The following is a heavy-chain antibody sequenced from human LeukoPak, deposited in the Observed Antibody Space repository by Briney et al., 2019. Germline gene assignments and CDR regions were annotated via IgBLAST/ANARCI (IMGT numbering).Heavy chain of an antibody. CDR3: ARLFHPALSGNYPFDY. CDR2: INHSGST. D-gene: IGHD1-26*01. Sequence: SETLSLTCAVYGGSFSGYYWSWIRQPPGKGLEWIGEINHSGSTNYIPSLKSRVTISVDTSKNQFSLKLSSVTAADTAVYYCARLFHPALSGNYPFDYWGQGTLVTVSS. J-gene: IGHJ4*02. V-gene: IGHV4-34*01. CDR1: GGSFSGYY.